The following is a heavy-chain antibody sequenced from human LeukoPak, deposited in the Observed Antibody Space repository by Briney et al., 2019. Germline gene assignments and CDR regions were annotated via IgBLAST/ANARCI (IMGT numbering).Heavy chain of an antibody. D-gene: IGHD6-19*01. CDR3: ARLGSVAVADY. CDR1: GGSISSSIYY. V-gene: IGHV4-39*01. J-gene: IGHJ4*02. Sequence: SETLSLTCTVSGGSISSSIYYWGWIRQPPGKGLEWIGSIYYSGSTYYNPSLKSRVTISVDTSKNQFSLKLSSVTAADTAVYYCARLGSVAVADYWGQGTLVTVSS. CDR2: IYYSGST.